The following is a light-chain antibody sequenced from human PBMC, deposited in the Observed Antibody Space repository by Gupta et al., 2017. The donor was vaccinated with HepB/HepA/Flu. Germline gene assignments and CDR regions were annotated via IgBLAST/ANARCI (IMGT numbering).Light chain of an antibody. V-gene: IGLV3-21*02. CDR1: NIGSKN. CDR3: EVWDSSSDHVV. J-gene: IGLJ2*01. Sequence: SYVLTQPPSVSVAPGPTARIPCGGHNIGSKNVHWYQQKPGQAPVLVVYDNSDRPSGIPERFSGSNSGTTATLTISRVEAEDEADYYCEVWDSSSDHVVFGGGTKLTVL. CDR2: DNS.